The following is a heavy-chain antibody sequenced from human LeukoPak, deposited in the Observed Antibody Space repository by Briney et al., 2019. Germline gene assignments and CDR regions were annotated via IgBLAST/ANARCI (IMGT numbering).Heavy chain of an antibody. J-gene: IGHJ4*02. CDR2: ISYDGSNK. Sequence: GGSLRFSCAASGFTFSSYGMHWVRQAPGKGLEWVAVISYDGSNKYYADSVKGRFTISRDNSKNTLYLQMNSLRAEDTAVYYCAKKSTGWFGESYYFDYWGQGTLVTVSS. D-gene: IGHD3-10*01. CDR1: GFTFSSYG. CDR3: AKKSTGWFGESYYFDY. V-gene: IGHV3-30*18.